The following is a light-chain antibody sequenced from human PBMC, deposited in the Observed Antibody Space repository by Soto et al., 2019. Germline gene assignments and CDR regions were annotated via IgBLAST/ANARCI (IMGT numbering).Light chain of an antibody. CDR2: RNN. CDR1: SSNIGKTT. Sequence: QSVLTQAPSVSGTPGQRVTISCSGSSSNIGKTTVNWYQQLPGAAPRLLISRNNQRPSWVPDRFSGSKSGTSGSLAISGLQSEDEADYYCAAWDDSLKGYVFGTGTKVTVL. V-gene: IGLV1-44*01. J-gene: IGLJ1*01. CDR3: AAWDDSLKGYV.